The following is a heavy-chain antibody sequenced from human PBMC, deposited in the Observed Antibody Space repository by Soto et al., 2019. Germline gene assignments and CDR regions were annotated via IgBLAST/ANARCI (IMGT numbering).Heavy chain of an antibody. Sequence: QLVQSGAEVKKPGASVRVSCKTSGPTFIAYYIHWVRQAPGQGLEWMGWIDPKSGGTTYEQKFLGRVTMTRTPSINTAYMDLNRLTSDDTAVYYCARVSVAAPEWGRGTLIPVSS. J-gene: IGHJ4*02. V-gene: IGHV1-2*02. CDR3: ARVSVAAPE. CDR2: IDPKSGGT. D-gene: IGHD5-12*01. CDR1: GPTFIAYY.